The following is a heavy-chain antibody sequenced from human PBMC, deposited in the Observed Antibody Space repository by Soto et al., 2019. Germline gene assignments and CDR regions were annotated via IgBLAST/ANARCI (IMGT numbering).Heavy chain of an antibody. CDR1: GFTFSSYA. J-gene: IGHJ4*02. CDR2: ISYDGSNK. Sequence: GGSLRLSCAASGFTFSSYAMHWVRQAPGKGLEWVAVISYDGSNKYYADSVKGRFTISRDNSKNTLYLQMNGLRAEDTAVYYCAKDQGSSWYEIDYWGQGTLVTVSS. D-gene: IGHD6-13*01. V-gene: IGHV3-30-3*01. CDR3: AKDQGSSWYEIDY.